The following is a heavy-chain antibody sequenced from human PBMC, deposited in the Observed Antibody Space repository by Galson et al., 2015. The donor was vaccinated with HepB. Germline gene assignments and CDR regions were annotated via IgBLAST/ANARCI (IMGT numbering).Heavy chain of an antibody. D-gene: IGHD4-23*01. CDR1: GFTVSNEY. Sequence: SLRLSCAASGFTVSNEYMSWVRQAPGKGLEWVSVIYSGGSTYYGDSVKGRFTISRDKSKNTPYLHMNSLKAEDTAVYYCVRDVGGNPVGIDYWGQGTLVTVSS. CDR3: VRDVGGNPVGIDY. CDR2: IYSGGST. J-gene: IGHJ4*02. V-gene: IGHV3-53*01.